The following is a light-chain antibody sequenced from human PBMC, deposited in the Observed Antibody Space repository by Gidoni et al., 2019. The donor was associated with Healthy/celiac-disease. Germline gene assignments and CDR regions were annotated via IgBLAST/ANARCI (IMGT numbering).Light chain of an antibody. J-gene: IGKJ4*01. Sequence: IQMTQSPSSLSASVGDRVTITCRASQSISSYLNWYQQKPGKASKLLIYAASSLQSGVPSRLSGSGSETDFTLTISSLQPEDFATYYCQQSYSTPRTFGGGTKVEIK. CDR2: AAS. CDR3: QQSYSTPRT. CDR1: QSISSY. V-gene: IGKV1-39*01.